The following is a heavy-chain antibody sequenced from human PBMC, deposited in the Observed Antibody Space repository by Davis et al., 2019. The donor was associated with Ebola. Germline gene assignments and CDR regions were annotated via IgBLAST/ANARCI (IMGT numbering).Heavy chain of an antibody. D-gene: IGHD3-3*01. V-gene: IGHV4-38-2*02. CDR3: ARGGTIFGP. CDR1: GYSISSNYY. Sequence: SETLSLTCSVSGYSISSNYYWGWIRQPPGKGLEWIGEINHSGSTNYSPSLKSRVTISVDTSKNQFSLKLSSVTAADTAVYYCARGGTIFGPWGQGTLVTVSS. J-gene: IGHJ5*02. CDR2: INHSGST.